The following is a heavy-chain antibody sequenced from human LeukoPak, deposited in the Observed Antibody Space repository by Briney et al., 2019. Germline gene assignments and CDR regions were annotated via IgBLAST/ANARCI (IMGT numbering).Heavy chain of an antibody. D-gene: IGHD1-1*01. J-gene: IGHJ4*02. CDR1: GFTFSNYE. V-gene: IGHV3-48*03. Sequence: PGGSLRLSCAASGFTFSNYEMNWVRQAPGKGLEWISYISGSGGITFYAGSVKGRFTISRDNAKDSVYLQMSSLKAEDTAVYYCAREYPDNGDGWGYWGQGTLVTVSS. CDR2: ISGSGGIT. CDR3: AREYPDNGDGWGY.